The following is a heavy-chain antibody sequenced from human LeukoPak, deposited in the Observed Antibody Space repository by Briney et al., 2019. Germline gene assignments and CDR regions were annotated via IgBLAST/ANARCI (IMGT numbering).Heavy chain of an antibody. V-gene: IGHV5-10-1*01. CDR1: GYSFTSYW. J-gene: IGHJ3*02. D-gene: IGHD1-26*01. CDR3: ARQREGATTFDI. CDR2: IDPSDSYT. Sequence: PGESLKISCKGSGYSFTSYWISWVRQMPGKGLEWMGRIDPSDSYTNYSPSFQGHVTISADKSISTAYLQWSSLKASDTAMYYSARQREGATTFDIWGQGTMVTVSS.